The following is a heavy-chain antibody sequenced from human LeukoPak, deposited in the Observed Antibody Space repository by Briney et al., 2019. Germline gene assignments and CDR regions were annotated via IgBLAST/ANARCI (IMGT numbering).Heavy chain of an antibody. CDR2: ISYDGSNK. CDR1: GFTFSSYA. Sequence: GGSLRLSCAASGFTFSSYAMHWVRQAPGKGLEWVAVISYDGSNKYYADSVKGRFTISRDNAKASLFLQMNSLSSEDTAVYYCARRNSGTSWSFDSWGQGTLVTVSS. D-gene: IGHD6-19*01. CDR3: ARRNSGTSWSFDS. J-gene: IGHJ4*02. V-gene: IGHV3-30*04.